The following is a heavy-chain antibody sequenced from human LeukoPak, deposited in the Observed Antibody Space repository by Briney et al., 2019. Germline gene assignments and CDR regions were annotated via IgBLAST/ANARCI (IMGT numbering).Heavy chain of an antibody. V-gene: IGHV4-34*01. CDR3: ARGYSSGWYSVGVYNWFDP. D-gene: IGHD6-19*01. J-gene: IGHJ5*02. Sequence: SETLSLTCAVYGGSFSGYYWSWIRQPPGKGLEWIGEINHSGSTNYNPSLKSRVTISVDTSKNQFSLKLSSVTAADTAVYYCARGYSSGWYSVGVYNWFDPWGQGTLVTVSS. CDR2: INHSGST. CDR1: GGSFSGYY.